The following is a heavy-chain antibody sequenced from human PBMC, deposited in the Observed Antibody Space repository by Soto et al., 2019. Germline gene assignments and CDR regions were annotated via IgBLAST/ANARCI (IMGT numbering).Heavy chain of an antibody. CDR3: ARAIVVVPAAIKGPHYYYYGMDV. V-gene: IGHV3-33*01. D-gene: IGHD2-2*02. Sequence: QVQLVESGGGVVQPGRSLRLSCAASGFTFSSYGMHWVRQAPGKGLEWGAVIWYDGSNKYYADSVKGRFTISIDNAKNTLYLQMNSPRAEDTAVYYCARAIVVVPAAIKGPHYYYYGMDVWGQGTTVTVSS. CDR2: IWYDGSNK. CDR1: GFTFSSYG. J-gene: IGHJ6*02.